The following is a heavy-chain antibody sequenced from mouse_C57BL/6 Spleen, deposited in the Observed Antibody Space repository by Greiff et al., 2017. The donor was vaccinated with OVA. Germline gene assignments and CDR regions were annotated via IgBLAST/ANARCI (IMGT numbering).Heavy chain of an antibody. D-gene: IGHD1-1*01. CDR2: INPNNGGT. V-gene: IGHV1-26*01. CDR1: GYTFTDYY. J-gene: IGHJ4*01. Sequence: EVQLQQSGPELVKPGASVKISCTASGYTFTDYYMNWVQQSHGKSLEWIGDINPNNGGTSYNQKFKGQATLTVDKSSSTAYMKLRSLTSEDSAVYYCAKSESSYGDCAMDYWGQGTSVTVSS. CDR3: AKSESSYGDCAMDY.